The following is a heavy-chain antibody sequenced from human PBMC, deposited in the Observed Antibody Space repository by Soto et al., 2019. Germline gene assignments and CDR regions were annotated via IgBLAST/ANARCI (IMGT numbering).Heavy chain of an antibody. Sequence: QVQLVESGGGVVQPGGSLRLSCATSGFTFSNYGMHWVRQAPGKGLVWVAVTRHDGTNKYYADSVKGRFTISRDNSKTTVHLQMTSLRGEDTAVYYCARDLSGPLDYWGQGTLVTVSS. V-gene: IGHV3-33*01. CDR2: TRHDGTNK. J-gene: IGHJ4*02. CDR3: ARDLSGPLDY. CDR1: GFTFSNYG.